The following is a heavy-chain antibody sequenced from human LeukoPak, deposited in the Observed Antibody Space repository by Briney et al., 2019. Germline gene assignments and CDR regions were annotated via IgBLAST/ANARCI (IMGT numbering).Heavy chain of an antibody. CDR2: INPSGGST. J-gene: IGHJ4*02. D-gene: IGHD5-18*01. CDR1: GYTFTSYY. CDR3: ARVDTAMVDFDY. Sequence: ASVKVSCKASGYTFTSYYMHWVRQAPGQGLEWMGIINPSGGSTSYAQKFQGRVTTTRDTSTSTVYMELSSLRSEDTAVYYCARVDTAMVDFDYWGQGTLVTVSS. V-gene: IGHV1-46*01.